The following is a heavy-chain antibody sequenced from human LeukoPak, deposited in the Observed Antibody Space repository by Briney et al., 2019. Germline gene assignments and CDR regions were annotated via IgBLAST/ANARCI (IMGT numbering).Heavy chain of an antibody. Sequence: SETLSLTCTVSGGSISSYYWSWIRQPAGKGLEWIGRFYTSGSTKYNPSLNSRVTISRDTSKNHFSLELSSATAADTAVYFCARGRVSSSTWYSTYYYYFYMDVWGKGTTVTVSS. CDR2: FYTSGST. D-gene: IGHD6-13*01. CDR3: ARGRVSSSTWYSTYYYYFYMDV. V-gene: IGHV4-4*07. J-gene: IGHJ6*03. CDR1: GGSISSYY.